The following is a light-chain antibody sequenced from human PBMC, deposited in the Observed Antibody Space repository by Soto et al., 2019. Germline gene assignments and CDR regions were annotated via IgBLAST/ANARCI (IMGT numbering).Light chain of an antibody. CDR1: SSDVGGYNY. J-gene: IGLJ1*01. V-gene: IGLV2-14*01. CDR2: EVS. CDR3: SSYTSSSTLV. Sequence: QSVLTQPASVSGSPGQSITISCTGTSSDVGGYNYVSWYQQHPGKAPKLMICEVSNRPSGVSNRFSGSKSGNTASLTISGLQAEDEADYYCSSYTSSSTLVFGTGTKVTAL.